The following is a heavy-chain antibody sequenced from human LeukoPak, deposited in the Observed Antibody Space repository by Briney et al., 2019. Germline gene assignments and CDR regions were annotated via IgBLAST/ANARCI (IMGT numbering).Heavy chain of an antibody. CDR1: GFTFSSYA. J-gene: IGHJ4*02. V-gene: IGHV3-23*01. CDR2: ISGSGSNT. CDR3: ARGVRTAQSPWSNTRVFDY. Sequence: QPGGSLRLSCAASGFTFSSYAMSWVRQAPGKGLEWISGISGSGSNTYYADSVQGRFTISRDNAKRSLYLEMNSLRAEDTAVYYCARGVRTAQSPWSNTRVFDYWGQGILVTVSS. D-gene: IGHD3-10*02.